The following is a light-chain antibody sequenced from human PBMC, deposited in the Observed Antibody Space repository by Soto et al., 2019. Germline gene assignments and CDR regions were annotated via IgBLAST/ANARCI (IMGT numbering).Light chain of an antibody. CDR1: SCNIGAGYD. CDR3: LSFDSSLSVV. CDR2: GNT. V-gene: IGLV1-40*01. Sequence: QSLLTQPPSVSGAPGQRVTISCTGSSCNIGAGYDVHWYQQLPGRAPKLLIYGNTNRPSGVPDRFSGSKSGTSASLAFTGLQAEDEADYYCLSFDSSLSVVFGGGTKLTVL. J-gene: IGLJ2*01.